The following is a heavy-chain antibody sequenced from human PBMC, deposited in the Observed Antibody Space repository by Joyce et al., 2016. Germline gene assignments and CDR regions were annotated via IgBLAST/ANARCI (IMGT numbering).Heavy chain of an antibody. CDR1: GGPISSGDYY. V-gene: IGHV4-30-4*01. Sequence: QVQLQESGPGLVKPSQTLSLTCTVSGGPISSGDYYWSWIRQSPGKGLGWIGYIHYSGSTSYNPSLKSRLTISVDTSKNQFSLKLSSVTAADTAVYYCASDLLTGYSHFDYWGQGTLVIVSS. CDR3: ASDLLTGYSHFDY. D-gene: IGHD3-9*01. J-gene: IGHJ4*02. CDR2: IHYSGST.